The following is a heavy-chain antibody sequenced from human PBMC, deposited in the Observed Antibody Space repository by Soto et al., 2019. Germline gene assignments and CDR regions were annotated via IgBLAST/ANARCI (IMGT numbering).Heavy chain of an antibody. J-gene: IGHJ5*02. CDR1: GGSVNNDKW. CDR2: IHSSGIT. V-gene: IGHV4-4*02. CDR3: AGQWSAGYGAFDP. Sequence: HVQLQESGPGLVKPSGTLSLTCAVSGGSVNNDKWWSWVRQPPGKGLEWIGEIHSSGITNYNPSLKSRASIFVDKFKNQFSVKLTSVTAADTAVYFCAGQWSAGYGAFDPWGQGTLVTVSS. D-gene: IGHD3-9*01.